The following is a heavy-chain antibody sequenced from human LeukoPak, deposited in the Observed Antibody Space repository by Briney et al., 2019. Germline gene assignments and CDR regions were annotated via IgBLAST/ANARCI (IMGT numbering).Heavy chain of an antibody. CDR1: GFTFDDYA. Sequence: GGSLRLSCAASGFTFDDYAMHWVRQAPGKGLEWVSGISWNSGSIGYADSVKGRFTISRDNAKSSLYLQMNSLRAEDTALYYCAKAEKTGYSSGWYVSYLPSPIDYWGQGTLVTVSS. D-gene: IGHD6-19*01. V-gene: IGHV3-9*01. CDR2: ISWNSGSI. CDR3: AKAEKTGYSSGWYVSYLPSPIDY. J-gene: IGHJ4*02.